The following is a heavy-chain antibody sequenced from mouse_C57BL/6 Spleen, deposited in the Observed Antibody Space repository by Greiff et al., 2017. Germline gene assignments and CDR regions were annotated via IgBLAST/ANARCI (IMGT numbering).Heavy chain of an antibody. J-gene: IGHJ2*01. Sequence: EVKLMESGGDLVKPGGSLKLSCAASGFTFSSYGMSWVRPTPDKRLEWVATISSGGSYTYYPDSVKGRFTISRDNAKNTLYLQMSSLKSEDTAMYYCARHAGGYYFDYWGQGTTLTVSS. CDR3: ARHAGGYYFDY. CDR2: ISSGGSYT. CDR1: GFTFSSYG. V-gene: IGHV5-6*01.